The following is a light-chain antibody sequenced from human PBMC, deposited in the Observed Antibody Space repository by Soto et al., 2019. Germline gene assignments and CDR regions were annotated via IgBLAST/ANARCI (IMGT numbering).Light chain of an antibody. J-gene: IGKJ1*01. V-gene: IGKV3-15*01. CDR1: QGVSSN. Sequence: EIEMTQSPSTLSVSPGERATLSCRASQGVSSNLAWYQQKPGQAPRLLIYGASTRATGIPARFSGSGSGTEFTLTISSLQSEDFAAYYCQHYNSWPRTFGQGTKVEIK. CDR2: GAS. CDR3: QHYNSWPRT.